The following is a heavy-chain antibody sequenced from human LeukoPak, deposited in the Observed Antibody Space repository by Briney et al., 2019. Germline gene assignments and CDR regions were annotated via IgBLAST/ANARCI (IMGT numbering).Heavy chain of an antibody. V-gene: IGHV3-33*08. CDR3: ARADNGSGSYAFDI. J-gene: IGHJ3*02. D-gene: IGHD3-10*01. CDR1: GFTFGKYG. Sequence: PGGSLRLSCAASGFTFGKYGMHWVRQAPGKGLEWVAVIWHGQKKEYYADSVKGRFTISRDNSKNTLDLQMRSLRAEDTAVYYCARADNGSGSYAFDIWGQGTRVTVSS. CDR2: IWHGQKKE.